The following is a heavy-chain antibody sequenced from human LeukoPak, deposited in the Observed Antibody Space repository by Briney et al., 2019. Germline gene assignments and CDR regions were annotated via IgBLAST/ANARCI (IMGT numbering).Heavy chain of an antibody. V-gene: IGHV3-30*02. J-gene: IGHJ1*01. CDR2: IRYDGSTK. Sequence: GGSLRLSCAASGFTFSNYGMHWVRQTPGKGLEWVAFIRYDGSTKYYADSVKGRFTISRDNSENTLSLQMNILRAEDTAVYFCAKDQVSYASGTCRDWGQGTLVTVSS. CDR1: GFTFSNYG. CDR3: AKDQVSYASGTCRD. D-gene: IGHD3-10*01.